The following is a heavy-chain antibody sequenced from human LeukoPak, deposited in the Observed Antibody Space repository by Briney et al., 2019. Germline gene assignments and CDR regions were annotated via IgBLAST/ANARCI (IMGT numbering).Heavy chain of an antibody. J-gene: IGHJ4*02. V-gene: IGHV3-21*01. D-gene: IGHD4-17*01. CDR1: GFTFSSYS. Sequence: PGGSLRLSCAASGFTFSSYSLNWVRQAPGKGLEWVSAICSSGTFIYYADSVKGRFTISRDNAKNPLYLLMNSLRAEDTAVYYCARAPYGDDPECGFDYWGQGTLVTVSS. CDR2: ICSSGTFI. CDR3: ARAPYGDDPECGFDY.